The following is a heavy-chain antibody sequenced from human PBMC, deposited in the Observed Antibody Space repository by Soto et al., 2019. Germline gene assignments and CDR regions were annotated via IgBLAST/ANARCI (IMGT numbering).Heavy chain of an antibody. CDR3: ARADSSGYYTVDL. Sequence: QVQLQESGPGLVKPSETLSLTCTVSGGSISSYYWSWIRQPPGKGLEWIGYVYYSGSTSYNPSLKRRVTISADTSKNQFSLKLSSVTAADTAVYYCARADSSGYYTVDLWGRGTLVTVSS. V-gene: IGHV4-59*01. J-gene: IGHJ2*01. D-gene: IGHD3-22*01. CDR1: GGSISSYY. CDR2: VYYSGST.